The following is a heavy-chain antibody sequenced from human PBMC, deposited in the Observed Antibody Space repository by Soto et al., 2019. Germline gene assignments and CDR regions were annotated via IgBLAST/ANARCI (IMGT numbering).Heavy chain of an antibody. D-gene: IGHD4-17*01. CDR3: ARSYRDQYGERPFDY. V-gene: IGHV4-34*01. CDR2: INHSGST. J-gene: IGHJ4*02. Sequence: PSETLSLTCAVYGGSFSGYYWSWIRQPPGKGLEWIGEINHSGSTNYNPSLKSRVTISVDTSKNQFSLKLSSVTAADTAVYYCARSYRDQYGERPFDYWGQGTLVTVSS. CDR1: GGSFSGYY.